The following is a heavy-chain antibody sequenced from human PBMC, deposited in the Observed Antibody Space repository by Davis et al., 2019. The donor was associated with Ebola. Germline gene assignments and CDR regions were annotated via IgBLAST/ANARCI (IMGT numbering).Heavy chain of an antibody. Sequence: AASVKVSCKASGYTFTSYGITWVRQAPGQGLEWMGWINPHNGNTNYAQNVQGRVIMTSDTATTTAYMEVGSLRSDDTAVYYCARDPRLGSGSYFYYYYYGMDVWGKGTTVTVSS. CDR1: GYTFTSYG. V-gene: IGHV1-18*04. CDR2: INPHNGNT. D-gene: IGHD3-10*01. CDR3: ARDPRLGSGSYFYYYYYGMDV. J-gene: IGHJ6*04.